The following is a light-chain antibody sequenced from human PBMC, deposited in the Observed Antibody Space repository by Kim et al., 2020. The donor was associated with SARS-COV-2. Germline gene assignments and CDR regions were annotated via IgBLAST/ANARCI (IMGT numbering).Light chain of an antibody. J-gene: IGKJ4*01. CDR3: QQYGTSPLT. V-gene: IGKV3-20*01. CDR1: QRVSSTY. CDR2: GAS. Sequence: EIVLTQSPGTLSLSPGERATLSCRASQRVSSTYLAWYQQTPGQAPRLLIYGASSRAPGIPDRFSGSGSGTDFTLTISRLEPEDFAVYYCQQYGTSPLTFGGGTKVDIK.